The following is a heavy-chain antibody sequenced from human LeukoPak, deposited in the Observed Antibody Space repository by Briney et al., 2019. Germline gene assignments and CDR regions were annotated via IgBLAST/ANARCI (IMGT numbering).Heavy chain of an antibody. V-gene: IGHV3-74*01. D-gene: IGHD6-13*01. CDR1: GFTFSSYW. CDR2: TSTDGSST. Sequence: GGSLRLSCAASGFTFSSYWMHWVRQAPGKGLVWVSRTSTDGSSTSYADSVKGRFTISRDNSKNTLYLQMNSLRAEDTAVYYCARLGIAATGTGNYYFDYWGQGTLVTVSS. J-gene: IGHJ4*02. CDR3: ARLGIAATGTGNYYFDY.